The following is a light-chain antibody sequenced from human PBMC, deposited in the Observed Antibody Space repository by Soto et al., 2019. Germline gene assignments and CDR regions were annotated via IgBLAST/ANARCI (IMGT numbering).Light chain of an antibody. Sequence: QSVLTQPASVSGSPGQSITISCTGTSRDVGGYNYVSWHQHHPGKAPKLLISEVRNRPSGISNRFSGSKSGNTATLTISGLQADDEADYYCSSYAISSTPIYVFGTGTKVTVL. V-gene: IGLV2-14*01. CDR2: EVR. CDR3: SSYAISSTPIYV. J-gene: IGLJ1*01. CDR1: SRDVGGYNY.